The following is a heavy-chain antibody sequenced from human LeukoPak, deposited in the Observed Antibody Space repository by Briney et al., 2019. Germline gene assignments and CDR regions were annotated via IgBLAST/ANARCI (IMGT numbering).Heavy chain of an antibody. J-gene: IGHJ6*03. Sequence: SETLSLTCTVSGGSISSSSYYWGWIRQPPGKGLEWIGSIYYSGSTYYNPSLKSRVTISVDTSKNQFSLKLSSVTAADTAVYYCARDHVYSYGYEGYYYYYYMDVWGKGTTVTISS. CDR1: GGSISSSSYY. D-gene: IGHD5-18*01. CDR3: ARDHVYSYGYEGYYYYYYMDV. CDR2: IYYSGST. V-gene: IGHV4-39*07.